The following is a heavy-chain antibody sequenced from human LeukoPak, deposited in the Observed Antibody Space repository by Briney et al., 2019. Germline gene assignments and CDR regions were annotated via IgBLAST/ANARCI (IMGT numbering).Heavy chain of an antibody. CDR3: ARDRMDDYYYYYYMDV. J-gene: IGHJ6*03. D-gene: IGHD2-2*03. V-gene: IGHV3-48*03. Sequence: PGGSLRLSCAASGFTFSSYEMNWVRQAPGKGLEWVSYISSSGSTIYYADSVKGRFTISRDNAKNSLYLQMNSLRAEDTAVYYCARDRMDDYYYYYYMDVWGKGTTVTVSS. CDR1: GFTFSSYE. CDR2: ISSSGSTI.